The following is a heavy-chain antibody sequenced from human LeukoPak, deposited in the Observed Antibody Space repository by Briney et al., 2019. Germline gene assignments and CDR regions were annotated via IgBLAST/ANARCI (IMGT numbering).Heavy chain of an antibody. CDR3: AKDKSYGDFPFDY. J-gene: IGHJ4*02. CDR2: ISGSGGST. CDR1: GFTFSNYA. Sequence: PGGSLRLSCAPSGFTFSNYAMSWVRQAPGKGLEWVSAISGSGGSTYYADSVKGRFTISRDNSKNTLYLQMNSLRAEDTAVYYCAKDKSYGDFPFDYWGQGTLVTVSS. V-gene: IGHV3-23*01. D-gene: IGHD4-17*01.